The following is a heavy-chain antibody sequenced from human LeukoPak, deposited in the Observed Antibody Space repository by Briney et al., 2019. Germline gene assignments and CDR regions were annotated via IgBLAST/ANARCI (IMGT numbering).Heavy chain of an antibody. CDR2: IYHTGST. J-gene: IGHJ5*02. Sequence: PSETLSLTCTVSGGSVTSYYWSWIRRPPGQGLEWLGYIYHTGSTNYNPSLKSRVTISIDTSKNQFSLKLSSVTAADTAVYHCARMYSSSENWFDPWGQGTLVTVSS. CDR3: ARMYSSSENWFDP. CDR1: GGSVTSYY. V-gene: IGHV4-59*02. D-gene: IGHD6-13*01.